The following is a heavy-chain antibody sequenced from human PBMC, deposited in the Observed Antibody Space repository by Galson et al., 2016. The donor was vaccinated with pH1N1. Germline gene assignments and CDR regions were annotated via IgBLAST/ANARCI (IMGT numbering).Heavy chain of an antibody. CDR3: ARHSPGIAVGVFDC. CDR1: GDSVSSNSAA. CDR2: TYYRSKWFY. J-gene: IGHJ4*02. D-gene: IGHD6-19*01. V-gene: IGHV6-1*01. Sequence: CAISGDSVSSNSAAWNWIRQSPSRGLEWLGRTYYRSKWFYNYAVSVQGRITINPDTSKNQFSLQLNSVTPEDTAVYYCARHSPGIAVGVFDCWGQGTLVTVSS.